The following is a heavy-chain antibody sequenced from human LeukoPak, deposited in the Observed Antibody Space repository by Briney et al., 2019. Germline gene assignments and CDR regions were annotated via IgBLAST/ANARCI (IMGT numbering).Heavy chain of an antibody. CDR3: ARDLTGAVFDF. J-gene: IGHJ4*02. CDR2: ITSDGSRT. Sequence: GGSLRLSYAASGFTFSSYWMHWVRQAPGKGLVCVSRITSDGSRTSYADSVRGRFTISRDNAKNTVYLQMNSLRGEDTAVYYCARDLTGAVFDFWGQGTLVTVSS. D-gene: IGHD1-26*01. V-gene: IGHV3-74*01. CDR1: GFTFSSYW.